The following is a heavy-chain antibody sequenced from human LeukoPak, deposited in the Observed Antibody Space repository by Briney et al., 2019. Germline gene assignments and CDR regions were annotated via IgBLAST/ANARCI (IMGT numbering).Heavy chain of an antibody. Sequence: GGSLRLSCAASGFTFSSYAMHWVRQAPGKGLKWVAVISYDGSNKYYADYVKGRFTISRDNSKNTLYLQMNSLRAEDTAVYYCARDGETRNCSSTSCYYYYYMDVWGKGTTVTVSS. CDR2: ISYDGSNK. CDR3: ARDGETRNCSSTSCYYYYYMDV. J-gene: IGHJ6*03. D-gene: IGHD2-2*01. V-gene: IGHV3-30*01. CDR1: GFTFSSYA.